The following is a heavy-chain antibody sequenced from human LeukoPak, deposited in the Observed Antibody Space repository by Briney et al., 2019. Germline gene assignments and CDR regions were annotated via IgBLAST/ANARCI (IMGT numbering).Heavy chain of an antibody. CDR3: ARQSYYDSSIDY. Sequence: GGSLRLSCAASGFTFSSYEMNWVRQAPGKGLEWVSYISSSGSTIYYADSVKGRFTISRDNAKNSLYLQMNSLRAEDTAVYYCARQSYYDSSIDYWGQGTLVTVSS. CDR1: GFTFSSYE. D-gene: IGHD3-22*01. J-gene: IGHJ4*02. V-gene: IGHV3-48*03. CDR2: ISSSGSTI.